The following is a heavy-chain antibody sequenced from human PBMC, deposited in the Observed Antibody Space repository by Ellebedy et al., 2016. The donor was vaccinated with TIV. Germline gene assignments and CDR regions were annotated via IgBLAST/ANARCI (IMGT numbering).Heavy chain of an antibody. D-gene: IGHD4-17*01. CDR2: ISYDGSIK. CDR3: ARDSRVNTSYYYYGLDV. V-gene: IGHV3-30-3*01. Sequence: PGGSLRLSCAVSGFTFSDYAMHWVRQAPGKGLEWVALISYDGSIKDYADSVKGRFTISRDDSKNTLWLQMNSLRAEDTAVYYCARDSRVNTSYYYYGLDVWGQGTTVTVSS. CDR1: GFTFSDYA. J-gene: IGHJ6*02.